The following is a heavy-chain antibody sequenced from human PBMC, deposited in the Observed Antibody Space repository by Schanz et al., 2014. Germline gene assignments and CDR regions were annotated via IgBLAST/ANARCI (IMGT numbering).Heavy chain of an antibody. CDR3: AKDHPSSGWPAFDV. V-gene: IGHV3-23*01. CDR2: ITRQGTT. CDR1: GFTFSIYG. J-gene: IGHJ4*02. Sequence: EVQLLESGGGLVQPGGSLRLSCAASGFTFSIYGMNWVRQAPGRGLEWVSGITRQGTTYYADFVKGRFSISRDLSSNTLYLQMNSLRADDSAIYYCAKDHPSSGWPAFDVWGQGTQVTVSS. D-gene: IGHD6-19*01.